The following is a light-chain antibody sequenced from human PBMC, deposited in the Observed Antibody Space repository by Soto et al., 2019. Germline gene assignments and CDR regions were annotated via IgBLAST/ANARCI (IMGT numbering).Light chain of an antibody. V-gene: IGKV3-20*01. Sequence: DIVLTQSPGTLCLSPGERATLSCRASQSVSSSYLAWYQQKPGQPPSLLIYGASSRATGIPDRFSGSGSGTAFTLTISRLEPEDFAVYYCQQYGNSPCTFGQGTKVEI. J-gene: IGKJ1*01. CDR1: QSVSSSY. CDR2: GAS. CDR3: QQYGNSPCT.